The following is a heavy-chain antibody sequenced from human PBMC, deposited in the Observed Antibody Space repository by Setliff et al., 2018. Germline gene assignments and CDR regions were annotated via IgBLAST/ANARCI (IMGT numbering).Heavy chain of an antibody. J-gene: IGHJ5*02. CDR3: ARVRMVQGYYEFDT. CDR1: GESFSNNY. D-gene: IGHD3-10*01. Sequence: PSETLSLTCSVYGESFSNNYWSWIRQSPGKGLEWIGESDHGGNTTIHPSLKSRLTMSVDTSKNQFSLKITSVTAADTAVYYCARVRMVQGYYEFDTWGQGTLVTVSS. V-gene: IGHV4-34*01. CDR2: SDHGGNT.